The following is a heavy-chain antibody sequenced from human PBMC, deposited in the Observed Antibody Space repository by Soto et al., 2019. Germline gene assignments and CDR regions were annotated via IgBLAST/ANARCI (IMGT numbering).Heavy chain of an antibody. J-gene: IGHJ4*02. V-gene: IGHV4-59*11. CDR2: IYYNGNT. CDR1: GGSISNHY. CDR3: TRANWYSEY. Sequence: QVQLQESGPGLVKPSETLSLTCCVSGGSISNHYWSWIRQPPGKGLEWIGYIYYNGNTNYNPSLKSRVTMSVGTSRNQISLKLTTVTAADTAVYYCTRANWYSEYWGQGTLVTVSS. D-gene: IGHD7-27*01.